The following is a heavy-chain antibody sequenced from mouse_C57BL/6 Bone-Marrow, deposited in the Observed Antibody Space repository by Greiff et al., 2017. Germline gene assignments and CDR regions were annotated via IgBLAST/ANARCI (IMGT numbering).Heavy chain of an antibody. V-gene: IGHV14-4*01. CDR1: GFNIKDDY. CDR2: IDPENGDT. Sequence: VQLQQSGAELVRPGASVKLSCTASGFNIKDDYMHWVKQRPEQGLEWLGWIDPENGDTEYASKFQGKATITADTSSNTAYLQLSSLTSEDTAVYYCTTYDYDGGYAMDYWGQGTSVTVSS. J-gene: IGHJ4*01. CDR3: TTYDYDGGYAMDY. D-gene: IGHD2-4*01.